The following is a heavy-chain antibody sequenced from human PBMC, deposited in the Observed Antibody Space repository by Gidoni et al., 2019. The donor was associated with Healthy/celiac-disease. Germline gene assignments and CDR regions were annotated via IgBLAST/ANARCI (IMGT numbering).Heavy chain of an antibody. V-gene: IGHV3-30*18. CDR3: AKDLVPGYCSSTSCYGAFDI. Sequence: QVQLVEYGGGVVQLGRCLRLPCAASGFTISSYGMHWVRQVPGKGLEWVAVISYDDSNKYYANSVKGRFTISGDNSKNTLYLQMNSLRAEVTAVYYCAKDLVPGYCSSTSCYGAFDIWGQGTMVTVSS. CDR1: GFTISSYG. J-gene: IGHJ3*02. CDR2: ISYDDSNK. D-gene: IGHD2-2*01.